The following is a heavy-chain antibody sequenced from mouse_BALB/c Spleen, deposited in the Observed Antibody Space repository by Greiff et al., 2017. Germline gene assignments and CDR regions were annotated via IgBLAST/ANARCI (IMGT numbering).Heavy chain of an antibody. CDR2: ISDGGRYT. J-gene: IGHJ2*01. V-gene: IGHV5-4*02. CDR3: ARRNYGSSSYYFDY. D-gene: IGHD1-1*01. Sequence: EVKLMESGGGLVKPGGSLTLSCAASGFSFSDYYMYWVRQTPEKRLEWVATISDGGRYTYYPDSVTGRFTISRDNAKNNLYLQMSSLKSEDTAMYYCARRNYGSSSYYFDYWGQGTTRTVSS. CDR1: GFSFSDYY.